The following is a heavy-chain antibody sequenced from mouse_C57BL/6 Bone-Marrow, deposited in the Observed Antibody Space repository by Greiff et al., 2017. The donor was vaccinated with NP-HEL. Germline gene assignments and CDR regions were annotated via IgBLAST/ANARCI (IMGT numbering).Heavy chain of an antibody. V-gene: IGHV1-15*01. J-gene: IGHJ1*03. D-gene: IGHD3-1*01. CDR3: TRIGGNYDV. CDR2: IDPETGGT. Sequence: QTPVHGLEWIGAIDPETGGTAYNQKFKGKAILTADKSSSTAYMELRSLTSEDSAVYYCTRIGGNYDVWGTGTTVTVSS.